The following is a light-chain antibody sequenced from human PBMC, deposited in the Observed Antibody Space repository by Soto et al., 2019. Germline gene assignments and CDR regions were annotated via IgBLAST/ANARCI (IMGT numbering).Light chain of an antibody. CDR3: QQYGSSPRT. J-gene: IGKJ1*01. CDR2: GAS. V-gene: IGKV3-20*01. Sequence: EIVLTQSPGTLSLSPGERATLSCRASQSVSSSYLAWYQQKPGQAPRLLIYGASSRATGIPDRFSDSGSGTVFTLTISRPEPEDFAVYYWQQYGSSPRTFGQGTKVEIK. CDR1: QSVSSSY.